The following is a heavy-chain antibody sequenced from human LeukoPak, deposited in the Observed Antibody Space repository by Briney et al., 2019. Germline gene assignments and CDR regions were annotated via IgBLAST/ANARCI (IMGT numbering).Heavy chain of an antibody. CDR3: ARSLQTFWAAAVAWFDP. D-gene: IGHD6-13*01. CDR2: IYSGGST. Sequence: GGSLRLSCAASGFTVSSNYMSWVRQAPGKGLEWVSVIYSGGSTYYADSVKGRFTISRDNSKNTLYLQMNSLRSEDTAVYYCARSLQTFWAAAVAWFDPWGQGTLVTVSS. J-gene: IGHJ5*02. CDR1: GFTVSSNY. V-gene: IGHV3-53*05.